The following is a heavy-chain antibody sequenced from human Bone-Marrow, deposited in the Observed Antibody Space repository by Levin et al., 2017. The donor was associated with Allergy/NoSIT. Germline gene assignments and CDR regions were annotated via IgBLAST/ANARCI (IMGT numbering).Heavy chain of an antibody. V-gene: IGHV3-13*01. CDR2: IGPTGDT. CDR3: ARGGGYSSSSGWFGP. D-gene: IGHD6-6*01. J-gene: IGHJ5*02. Sequence: GASVKVSCAASGFTFNYYDMHWVRQATGKGLEWVSSIGPTGDTYYLGSVKGRFTISRDNDKNSLFLQMNSLTAGDTAMYYCARGGGYSSSSGWFGPWGQGTLVIVSS. CDR1: GFTFNYYD.